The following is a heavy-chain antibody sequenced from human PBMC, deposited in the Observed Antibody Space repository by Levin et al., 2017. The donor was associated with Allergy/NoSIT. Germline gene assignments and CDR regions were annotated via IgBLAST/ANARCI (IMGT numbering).Heavy chain of an antibody. CDR2: IYSGGST. Sequence: AGGSLRLSCAASGFTVSSNYMSWVRQAPGKGLEWVSVIYSGGSTYYADSVKGRFTISRDNSKNTLYLQMNSLRAEDTAVYYCARDCSGGSCYSYYYGMDVWGQGTTVTVSS. CDR1: GFTVSSNY. CDR3: ARDCSGGSCYSYYYGMDV. J-gene: IGHJ6*02. V-gene: IGHV3-53*01. D-gene: IGHD2-15*01.